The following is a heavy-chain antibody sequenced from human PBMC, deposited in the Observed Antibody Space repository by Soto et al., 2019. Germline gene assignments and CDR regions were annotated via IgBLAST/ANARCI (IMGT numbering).Heavy chain of an antibody. D-gene: IGHD6-13*01. Sequence: GGSLRLSCAASGFTFSDYYMSWIRQAPGKGLEWVSYISSSGSTIYYADSVKGQFTNSRDNAKNSLYLQMNSLRAEDTAVYYCARDQTALAAAGTAYFDYWGQGTLVTVSS. CDR1: GFTFSDYY. CDR3: ARDQTALAAAGTAYFDY. CDR2: ISSSGSTI. J-gene: IGHJ4*02. V-gene: IGHV3-11*01.